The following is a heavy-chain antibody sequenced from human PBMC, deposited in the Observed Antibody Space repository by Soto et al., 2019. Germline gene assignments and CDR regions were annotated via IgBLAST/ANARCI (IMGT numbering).Heavy chain of an antibody. Sequence: SETLSLTCTVSGSSITNYYWSWIRQHPGKGLEWIGYIYYSGSTYYNPSLKSRVTISVDTSKNQFSLKLSSVTAADTAVYYCARDNIVLVPAAMGRFYGMDVWGQGTTVTVSS. J-gene: IGHJ6*02. CDR2: IYYSGST. D-gene: IGHD2-2*01. V-gene: IGHV4-59*06. CDR3: ARDNIVLVPAAMGRFYGMDV. CDR1: GSSITNYY.